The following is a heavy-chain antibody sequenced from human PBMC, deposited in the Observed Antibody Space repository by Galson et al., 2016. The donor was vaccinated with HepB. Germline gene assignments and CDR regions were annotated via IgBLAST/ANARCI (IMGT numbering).Heavy chain of an antibody. D-gene: IGHD3-10*01. CDR1: GFTFSSYA. CDR2: ISYDGSNQ. CDR3: ARERASYGSGRAPRIIGFDY. V-gene: IGHV3-30*04. J-gene: IGHJ4*02. Sequence: SLRLSCAASGFTFSSYAMNWVRQAPGKGLEWVAVISYDGSNQYYADSVKGRFTISRDDSKNTLYLQMNSLRADDTAVYYCARERASYGSGRAPRIIGFDYWGQGTLVTVSS.